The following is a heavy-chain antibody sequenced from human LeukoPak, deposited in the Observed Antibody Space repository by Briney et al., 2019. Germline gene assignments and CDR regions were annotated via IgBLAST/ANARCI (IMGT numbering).Heavy chain of an antibody. J-gene: IGHJ4*02. V-gene: IGHV3-23*01. CDR3: GTNCGGDCYGFDY. CDR2: ISGSGGST. D-gene: IGHD2-21*02. CDR1: GFTFSSYA. Sequence: PGGSLRLSCAASGFTFSSYAMSWVRQAPGKGLEWVSAISGSGGSTYYADSVKGRFTISRDNSKNTLYLQMNSLRAEDTAVYYCGTNCGGDCYGFDYWGQGTLVTVSS.